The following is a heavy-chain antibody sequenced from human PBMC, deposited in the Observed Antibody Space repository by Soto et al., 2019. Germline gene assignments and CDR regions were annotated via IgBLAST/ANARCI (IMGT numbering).Heavy chain of an antibody. CDR1: GGSISSSTYY. Sequence: SETLSLTCTVSGGSISSSTYYWGWIRQPPGKGLEWIGTIYYSRSTYFNPSLKSRVTISVDTSKNQFSLKLSSVTAADTAVYYCARRSWAGVAATGRYYYYGMDVWGQGTTVTVSS. CDR3: ARRSWAGVAATGRYYYYGMDV. J-gene: IGHJ6*02. D-gene: IGHD2-15*01. CDR2: IYYSRST. V-gene: IGHV4-39*01.